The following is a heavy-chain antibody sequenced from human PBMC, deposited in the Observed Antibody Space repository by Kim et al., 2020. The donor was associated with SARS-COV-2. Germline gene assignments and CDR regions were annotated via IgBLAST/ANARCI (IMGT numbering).Heavy chain of an antibody. CDR3: AREFASGNWFDP. CDR1: GGSISSPDYC. CDR2: IYYSGSH. J-gene: IGHJ5*02. Sequence: SETLSLTCTVSGGSISSPDYCWSWIRQPPGKGLEWIGYIYYSGSHYYNPSLNSRLTTSVETSKNQISLQLTSVTAADTAVYYCAREFASGNWFDPWGQGTLVTVSS. D-gene: IGHD1-26*01. V-gene: IGHV4-30-4*01.